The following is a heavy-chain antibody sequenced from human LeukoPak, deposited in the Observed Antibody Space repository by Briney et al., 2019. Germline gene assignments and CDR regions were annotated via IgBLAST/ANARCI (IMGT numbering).Heavy chain of an antibody. J-gene: IGHJ3*02. V-gene: IGHV4-39*07. CDR2: IYYAENK. Sequence: SETLSLTATVSGDSIYGYYWGRMRPRPGKGREWSGNIYYAENKYYNSSLKRGAITTIDTTKNHFSLKGSSITDAQTASYYRKKSDGYSLIRICGRGTMVNVSS. CDR3: KKSDGYSLIRI. D-gene: IGHD5-12*01. CDR1: GDSIYGYY.